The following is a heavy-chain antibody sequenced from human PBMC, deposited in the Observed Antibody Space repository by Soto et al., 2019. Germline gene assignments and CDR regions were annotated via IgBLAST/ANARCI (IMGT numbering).Heavy chain of an antibody. D-gene: IGHD3-22*01. CDR1: GCSISSYY. V-gene: IGHV4-59*08. CDR2: IYYSGST. Sequence: TSETLSLTCTVSGCSISSYYWSWIRQPPGKGLEWIGYIYYSGSTNYNPSLKSRVTISVDTSKNQFSLKLSSVTAADTAVYYCARLSYDSSGSDNWGQGTLVTVSS. CDR3: ARLSYDSSGSDN. J-gene: IGHJ4*02.